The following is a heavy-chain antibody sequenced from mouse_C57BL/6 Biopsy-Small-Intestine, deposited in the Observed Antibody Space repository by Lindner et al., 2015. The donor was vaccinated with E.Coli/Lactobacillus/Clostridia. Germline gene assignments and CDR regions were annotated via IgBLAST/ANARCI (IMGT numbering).Heavy chain of an antibody. CDR3: APIYDGYCYAMDY. CDR1: GFNIEDDY. V-gene: IGHV14-2*01. Sequence: VQLQESGAELVRPGASVKLSCTASGFNIEDDYMHWVKQRTEQGLEWIGRIDPEDGETKYAPKFQGKATITADTSSNTAYLQLSSLTSEDTAVYYCAPIYDGYCYAMDYWGQGTSVTVSS. CDR2: IDPEDGET. J-gene: IGHJ4*01. D-gene: IGHD2-3*01.